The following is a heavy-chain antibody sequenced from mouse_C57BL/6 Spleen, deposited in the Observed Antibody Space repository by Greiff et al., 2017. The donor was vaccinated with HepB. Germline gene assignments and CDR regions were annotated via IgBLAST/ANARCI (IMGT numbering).Heavy chain of an antibody. J-gene: IGHJ4*01. CDR1: GYTFTSYW. CDR2: IDPSDSYT. V-gene: IGHV1-59*01. CDR3: ARGNMDY. Sequence: VQLQQPGAELVRPGTSVKLSCKASGYTFTSYWMHWVKQRPGQGLEWIGVIDPSDSYTNYNQKFKGKATLTVDTSSSTAYMQLSSLTSEDSAVYYCARGNMDYWGQGTSVTVSS.